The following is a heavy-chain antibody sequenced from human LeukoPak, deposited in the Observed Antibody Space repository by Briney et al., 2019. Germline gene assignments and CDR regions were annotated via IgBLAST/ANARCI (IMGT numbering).Heavy chain of an antibody. CDR2: IYYSGST. CDR3: ARLKWLAFDY. D-gene: IGHD6-19*01. Sequence: SETLSLTCTVSGGSISSSSYYWGWIRQPPGKGLEWIGSIYYSGSTHYNPSLKSRVTISVDTSKNQFSLKLSSVTAADTAVYYCARLKWLAFDYWGQGTLVTVSS. CDR1: GGSISSSSYY. V-gene: IGHV4-39*01. J-gene: IGHJ4*02.